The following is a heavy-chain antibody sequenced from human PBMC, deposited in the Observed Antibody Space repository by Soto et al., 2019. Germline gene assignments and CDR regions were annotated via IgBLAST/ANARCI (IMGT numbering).Heavy chain of an antibody. CDR2: VYYSGTT. CDR1: GGSVSDKTYY. J-gene: IGHJ4*02. V-gene: IGHV4-61*01. D-gene: IGHD4-17*01. Sequence: SETLSLTCSVSGGSVSDKTYYWSWIRQLPGKRLEWIGYVYYSGTTNYNPSLKSRVTISVDLSKNRFSLRLSSVTTADTALYYCARTTAVPNTLRSRYFFDYWGQGTLVTVSS. CDR3: ARTTAVPNTLRSRYFFDY.